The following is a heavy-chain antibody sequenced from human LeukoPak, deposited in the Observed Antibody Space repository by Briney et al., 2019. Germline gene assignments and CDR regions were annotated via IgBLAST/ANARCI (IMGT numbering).Heavy chain of an antibody. CDR2: ISAYNGNT. CDR1: GYTFTSYG. V-gene: IGHV1-18*01. D-gene: IGHD6-13*01. J-gene: IGHJ5*02. CDR3: ARDQIADGLNWFDP. Sequence: ASVKVSCKASGYTFTSYGISWVRQAPGQGLEWMGWISAYNGNTNYAQKLQGRVTMTTDTSTSTAYMELRSLRSDDTAVYYCARDQIADGLNWFDPWGQGTLVTVSS.